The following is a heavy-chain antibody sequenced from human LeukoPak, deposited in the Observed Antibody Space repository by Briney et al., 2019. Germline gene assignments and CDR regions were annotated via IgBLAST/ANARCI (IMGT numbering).Heavy chain of an antibody. J-gene: IGHJ3*02. D-gene: IGHD6-19*01. V-gene: IGHV1-69*04. CDR3: ARGNSSGWFRYDAFDI. Sequence: SVKVSCKASGYTFTSYGISWVRQAPGQGLEWMGRIIPILGIANYAQKFQGRVTITADKSTSTAYMELSSLRSEDTAVYYCARGNSSGWFRYDAFDIWGQGTMVTVSS. CDR2: IIPILGIA. CDR1: GYTFTSYG.